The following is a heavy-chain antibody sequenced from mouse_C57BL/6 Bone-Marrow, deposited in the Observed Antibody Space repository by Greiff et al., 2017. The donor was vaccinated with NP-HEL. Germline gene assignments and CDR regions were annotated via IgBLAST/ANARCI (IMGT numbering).Heavy chain of an antibody. CDR2: ISYDGSN. CDR3: ARDIDY. V-gene: IGHV3-6*01. J-gene: IGHJ2*01. CDR1: GYSITSGYY. Sequence: EVQLQQSGPGLVKPSQSLSLTCSVTGYSITSGYYWNWIRQFPGNKLEWMGYISYDGSNNYNPSLKNRISITRDTSKNQFFLKLNSVTTEDTATYYCARDIDYWGQGTTLTVSS.